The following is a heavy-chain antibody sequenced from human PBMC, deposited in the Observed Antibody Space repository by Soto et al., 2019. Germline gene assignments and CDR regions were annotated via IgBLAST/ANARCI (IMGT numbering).Heavy chain of an antibody. J-gene: IGHJ4*02. Sequence: GSLRLSCAASGFTFSRYWMSWVRQAPGKGLEWVANIQQDGSEKYYVDSVKGRFTISRDNAKNSLYLQMISLRAEDTAVYYCARGEEVATYYDISGYYPNFDYWGQGTLVTVSS. CDR1: GFTFSRYW. CDR3: ARGEEVATYYDISGYYPNFDY. V-gene: IGHV3-7*01. CDR2: IQQDGSEK. D-gene: IGHD3-22*01.